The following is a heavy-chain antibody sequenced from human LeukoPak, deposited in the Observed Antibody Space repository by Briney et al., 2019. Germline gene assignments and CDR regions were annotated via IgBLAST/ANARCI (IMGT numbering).Heavy chain of an antibody. J-gene: IGHJ6*02. Sequence: SQTLSLTCTVSGGSISSGDYYWSWIRQPPGKGLEWIGYIYYSGSTYYNPSLKSRVTISVDTSKNQFSLKLSSVTAADTAVYYCARFPTYYYDSSGYYLVRPREGVRMDVWGQGTTVTVSS. D-gene: IGHD3-22*01. V-gene: IGHV4-30-4*01. CDR3: ARFPTYYYDSSGYYLVRPREGVRMDV. CDR1: GGSISSGDYY. CDR2: IYYSGST.